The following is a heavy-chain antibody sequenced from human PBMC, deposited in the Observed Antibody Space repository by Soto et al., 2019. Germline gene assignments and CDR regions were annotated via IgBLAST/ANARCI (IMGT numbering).Heavy chain of an antibody. CDR1: GFTFSAYA. D-gene: IGHD2-15*01. Sequence: EVQLVDSGGGLVQPGESLRLSCAGSGFTFSAYAMSWVRQAPGKGLEWVSSISASAITTYNTDSVRGRFTISRDNSRNPVYLQMNSLRAEDTAVYFCAKPPGFNNVVPAYFDYWGGGTRVTVSS. V-gene: IGHV3-23*04. J-gene: IGHJ4*02. CDR2: ISASAITT. CDR3: AKPPGFNNVVPAYFDY.